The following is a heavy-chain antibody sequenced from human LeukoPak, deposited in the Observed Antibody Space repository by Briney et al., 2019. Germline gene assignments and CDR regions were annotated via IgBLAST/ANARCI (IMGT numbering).Heavy chain of an antibody. CDR1: GGSFSGYY. CDR2: ISSSSSYI. V-gene: IGHV3-21*01. Sequence: PSETLSLTCAVYGGSFSGYYWSWIRQPPGKGLEWVSSISSSSSYIYYADSVKGRFTISRDNAKSSLYLQMNSLRAEDTAVYYCAREITMRGADYWGQGTLVTVSS. CDR3: AREITMRGADY. D-gene: IGHD3-10*02. J-gene: IGHJ4*02.